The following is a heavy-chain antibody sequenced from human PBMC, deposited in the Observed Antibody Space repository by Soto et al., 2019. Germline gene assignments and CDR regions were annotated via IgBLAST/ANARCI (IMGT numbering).Heavy chain of an antibody. CDR1: GYTFTGYY. V-gene: IGHV1-2*02. CDR2: INPNSGGT. CDR3: AREGDSGYDFLTSPAPVDY. Sequence: ASVKVSCKASGYTFTGYYMHWVRQAPGQGLEWMGWINPNSGGTNYAQKFQGRVTMTRDTSISTAYMELSRLRSDDTAVYHCAREGDSGYDFLTSPAPVDYWGQGTLVTVSS. J-gene: IGHJ4*02. D-gene: IGHD5-12*01.